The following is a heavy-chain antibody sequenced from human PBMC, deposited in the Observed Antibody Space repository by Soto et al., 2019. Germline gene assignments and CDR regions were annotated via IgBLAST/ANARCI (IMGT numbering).Heavy chain of an antibody. CDR2: IIPILDIP. CDR1: GGTFSRYT. Sequence: QVQLVQSGAEVKKPGSSVKVSCKASGGTFSRYTISWVRQAPGQGLEWMGRIIPILDIPNYAQNFQGRVTITADKPTSTPYMELSSLRSDATAVYYCASHFTGVLVLGASPPGGDNYGWDVWGQGTTVTVSS. J-gene: IGHJ6*02. D-gene: IGHD2-15*01. CDR3: ASHFTGVLVLGASPPGGDNYGWDV. V-gene: IGHV1-69*02.